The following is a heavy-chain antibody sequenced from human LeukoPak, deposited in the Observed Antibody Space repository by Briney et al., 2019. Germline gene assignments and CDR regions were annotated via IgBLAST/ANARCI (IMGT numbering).Heavy chain of an antibody. J-gene: IGHJ6*02. D-gene: IGHD5-12*01. CDR2: ISGSGGST. CDR3: ALSGYDPKAYYYYGMDV. CDR1: GFTFSSYA. Sequence: GGSLRLSRAASGFTFSSYAMSWVRQAPGKGLEWVSAISGSGGSTYYADSVKGRFTISRDNSKNTLYLQMNSLRAEDTAVYYCALSGYDPKAYYYYGMDVWGQGTTVTVSS. V-gene: IGHV3-23*01.